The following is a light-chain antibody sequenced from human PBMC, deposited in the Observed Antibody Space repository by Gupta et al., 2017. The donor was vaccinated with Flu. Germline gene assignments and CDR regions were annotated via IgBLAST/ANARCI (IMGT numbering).Light chain of an antibody. CDR3: QQDNSFSGT. V-gene: IGKV1-5*03. Sequence: DIQMTQSPSTLSASVGDRVTITCRASQSIRSWLAWYQQKPGKAPKLLIFKASTLESGVPSRFSGSGSGTEFTLTISSLQPDDFATYYCQQDNSFSGTFGQGTKVEIK. CDR1: QSIRSW. J-gene: IGKJ1*01. CDR2: KAS.